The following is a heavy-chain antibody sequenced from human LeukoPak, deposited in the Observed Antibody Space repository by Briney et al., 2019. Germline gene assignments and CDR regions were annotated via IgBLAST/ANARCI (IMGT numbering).Heavy chain of an antibody. V-gene: IGHV3-30*02. CDR2: IRYDGSNK. Sequence: PGGPLRLSCAASGFTFSSYGIHWVRQAPGKGLEWVAFIRYDGSNKYYADSVKGRFTISRDNSKNTLYLQMNSLRAEDTAVYYCAKDKYSPFDFWGQGTLVTVSS. J-gene: IGHJ4*02. D-gene: IGHD5-18*01. CDR3: AKDKYSPFDF. CDR1: GFTFSSYG.